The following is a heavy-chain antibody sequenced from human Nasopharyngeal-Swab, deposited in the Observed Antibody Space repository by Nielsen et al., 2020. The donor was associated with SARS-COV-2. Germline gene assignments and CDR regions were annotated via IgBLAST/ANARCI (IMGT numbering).Heavy chain of an antibody. CDR2: INTNTGNP. V-gene: IGHV7-4-1*02. Sequence: ASVKVSCKASGYTFTSYAMNWVRQAPGQGLEWTGWINTNTGNPTYAQGFTGRFVFSLDTSVSTAYLQISSLKAEDTAVYYCARGDIVATIDWGVHFDYWGQGTLVTVSS. J-gene: IGHJ4*02. CDR1: GYTFTSYA. CDR3: ARGDIVATIDWGVHFDY. D-gene: IGHD5-12*01.